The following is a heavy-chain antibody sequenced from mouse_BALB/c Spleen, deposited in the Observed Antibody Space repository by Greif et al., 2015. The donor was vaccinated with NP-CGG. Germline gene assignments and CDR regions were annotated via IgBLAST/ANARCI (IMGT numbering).Heavy chain of an antibody. CDR2: IDPENGNT. CDR1: GFNIKDYY. V-gene: IGHV14-1*02. CDR3: ARSDTTVELYWYFDV. Sequence: VQLQQSGAELVRPGALVKLSCKASGFNIKDYYMHWVKQRPEQGLEWIGWIDPENGNTIYDPKFQGKASITADTSSNTAYLQLSSLTSEDTAVYYCARSDTTVELYWYFDVWGAGTTVTVSS. J-gene: IGHJ1*01. D-gene: IGHD1-1*01.